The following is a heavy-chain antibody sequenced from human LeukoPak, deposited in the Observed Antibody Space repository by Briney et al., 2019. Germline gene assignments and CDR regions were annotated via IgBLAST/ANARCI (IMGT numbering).Heavy chain of an antibody. V-gene: IGHV3-23*01. CDR1: GFTFSSYA. CDR2: ISGSGGST. D-gene: IGHD3-10*01. J-gene: IGHJ4*02. CDR3: AKLKVRGVIPNYFDY. Sequence: GGSLRLSCAASGFTFSSYAMSWVRQAPGKGLEWVSAISGSGGSTYYADSVKGRFTISRDNSKNTLYLQMNSLRAEDTAVYYRAKLKVRGVIPNYFDYWGQGTLVTVSS.